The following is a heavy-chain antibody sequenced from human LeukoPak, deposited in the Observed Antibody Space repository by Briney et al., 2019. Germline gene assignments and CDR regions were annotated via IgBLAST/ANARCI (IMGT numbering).Heavy chain of an antibody. Sequence: SETLSLTCTVSGYSISSGYYWGWIRQPPGKGLEWIGSIYHSGSTYYNPSLKSRVTISVDTSKNQFSLKLSSVTAADTAVYYCARAGSSSWYFDYWGQGTLVTVSS. J-gene: IGHJ4*02. V-gene: IGHV4-38-2*02. CDR2: IYHSGST. D-gene: IGHD6-13*01. CDR3: ARAGSSSWYFDY. CDR1: GYSISSGYY.